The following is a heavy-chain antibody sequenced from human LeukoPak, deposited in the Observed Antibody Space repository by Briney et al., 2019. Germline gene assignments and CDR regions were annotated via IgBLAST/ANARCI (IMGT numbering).Heavy chain of an antibody. CDR2: IQHSGST. J-gene: IGHJ3*02. Sequence: SETLSLTCAVYGVSFSGYYWSWIRQPPGKGLEWIGEIQHSGSTKYNPSLKSRVTISVDTSKTQFSLKLRSVTAADTAVYYCARDRYYYDSSSYFSAFDTWGQGRMVTVSS. CDR3: ARDRYYYDSSSYFSAFDT. D-gene: IGHD3-22*01. V-gene: IGHV4-34*01. CDR1: GVSFSGYY.